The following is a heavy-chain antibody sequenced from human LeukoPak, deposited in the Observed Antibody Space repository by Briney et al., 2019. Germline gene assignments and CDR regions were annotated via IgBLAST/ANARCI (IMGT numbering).Heavy chain of an antibody. CDR3: AKDLGYSSSYNITLLDY. CDR1: GLTFSSYG. V-gene: IGHV3-30*02. J-gene: IGHJ4*02. D-gene: IGHD6-6*01. CDR2: IRYDGSNK. Sequence: GGSLRLSCAASGLTFSSYGMHWVRQAPGKGLEWVAFIRYDGSNKYYADSVKGRFTISRDNSKNTLYLQMNSLRAEDTAVYYCAKDLGYSSSYNITLLDYWGQGTLVTVSS.